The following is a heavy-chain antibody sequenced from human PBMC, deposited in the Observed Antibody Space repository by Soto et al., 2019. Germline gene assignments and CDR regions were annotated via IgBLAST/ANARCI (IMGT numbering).Heavy chain of an antibody. CDR2: ISAYNGNT. CDR3: ARVAYDFWSGPYYYYMDV. D-gene: IGHD3-3*01. V-gene: IGHV1-18*01. J-gene: IGHJ6*03. CDR1: GYTFTSYG. Sequence: QVQLVQSGAEVKKPGASVKVSCKASGYTFTSYGISWVRQAPGQGLEWMGWISAYNGNTNYAQKLQGRVTMTTDTSTSTAYMELRRLRADDTAVYYWARVAYDFWSGPYYYYMDVRGKGTTVTDSS.